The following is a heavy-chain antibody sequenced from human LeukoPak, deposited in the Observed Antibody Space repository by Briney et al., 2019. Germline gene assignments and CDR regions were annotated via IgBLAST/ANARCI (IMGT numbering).Heavy chain of an antibody. CDR1: GDSVSGNIAT. CDR3: ARSGSYLEYLQH. D-gene: IGHD1-26*01. J-gene: IGHJ1*01. CDR2: TYYRSRWHN. V-gene: IGHV6-1*01. Sequence: SQTLSLTCAISGDSVSGNIATWNWIRQSPSRGLEWLGRTYYRSRWHNVYAESVKSRITINPDTSKNQFSLLLNSVTPEDTAVYYCARSGSYLEYLQHWGQGTPVTVSS.